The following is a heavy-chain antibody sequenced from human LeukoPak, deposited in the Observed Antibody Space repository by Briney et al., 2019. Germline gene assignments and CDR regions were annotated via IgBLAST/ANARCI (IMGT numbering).Heavy chain of an antibody. CDR1: GYTFIGYT. Sequence: ASVKVSCKASGYTFIGYTMHWVRQAPGQGLEWMGWINPKSGDTNYAQKFQGRVTMTRDTSISTAYMEVTSDDTAVYYCARGGFLQPTTMTTEPPFQYWGQGTLVTVSS. CDR3: ARGGFLQPTTMTTEPPFQY. CDR2: INPKSGDT. D-gene: IGHD1-14*01. J-gene: IGHJ4*02. V-gene: IGHV1-2*02.